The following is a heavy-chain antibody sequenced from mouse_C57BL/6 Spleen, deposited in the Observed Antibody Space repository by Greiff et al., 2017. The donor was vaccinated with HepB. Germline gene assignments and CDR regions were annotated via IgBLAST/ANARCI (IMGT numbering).Heavy chain of an antibody. CDR3: ARGDYGSSSYFDY. CDR2: IDPANGNT. D-gene: IGHD1-1*01. CDR1: GFNIKNTY. J-gene: IGHJ2*01. V-gene: IGHV14-3*01. Sequence: VQLKESVAELVRPGASVKLSCTASGFNIKNTYMHWVKQRPEQGLEWIGRIDPANGNTKYAPKFQGKATITADTSSNTAYLQLSSLTSEDTAIYYCARGDYGSSSYFDYWGQGTTLTVSS.